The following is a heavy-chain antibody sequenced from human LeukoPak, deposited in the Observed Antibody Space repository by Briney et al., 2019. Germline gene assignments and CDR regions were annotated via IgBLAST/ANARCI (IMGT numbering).Heavy chain of an antibody. D-gene: IGHD3-10*01. Sequence: GGSLRLSCAAYGFTFSGSAMHWVRQASGKGLEWVGRIRGKANTYATAYGESVKGRFTISRDDSKNTAYLQMNSLKTEDTAVYYCTRKEDYYASGNASDIWGQGTMVTVSS. J-gene: IGHJ3*02. CDR1: GFTFSGSA. CDR3: TRKEDYYASGNASDI. CDR2: IRGKANTYAT. V-gene: IGHV3-73*01.